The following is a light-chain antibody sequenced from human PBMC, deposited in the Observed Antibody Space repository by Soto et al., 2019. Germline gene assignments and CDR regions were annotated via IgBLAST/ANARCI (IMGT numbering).Light chain of an antibody. CDR1: SSNIGSNT. Sequence: QSVLTQPPSASGTPGQWVTISCSGSSSNIGSNTVNWYQQLPGTAPKLLIYSNNQRPSGVPGRFSGSKSGTSASLAISGLQSEDEADYYCAAWDDSLNGVVFGGGTKLTVL. V-gene: IGLV1-44*01. CDR2: SNN. CDR3: AAWDDSLNGVV. J-gene: IGLJ2*01.